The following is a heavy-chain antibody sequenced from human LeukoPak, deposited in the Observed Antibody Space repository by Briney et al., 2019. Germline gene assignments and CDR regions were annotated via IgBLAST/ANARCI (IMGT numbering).Heavy chain of an antibody. CDR3: ARQGVRLYYFDY. V-gene: IGHV3-21*01. CDR1: GFTFSSYS. CDR2: ISSSSSYI. D-gene: IGHD3-10*01. Sequence: AGGSLRLSCAASGFTFSSYSMNWVRQAPGKGLEWVSSISSSSSYIYYADSVKGRFTISRDNAKNSLYLQMNSLRAEDTAVYYCARQGVRLYYFDYWGQGTLVTVSS. J-gene: IGHJ4*02.